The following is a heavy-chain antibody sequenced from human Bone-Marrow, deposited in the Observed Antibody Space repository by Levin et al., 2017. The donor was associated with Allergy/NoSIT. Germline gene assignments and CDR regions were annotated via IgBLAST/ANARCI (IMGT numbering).Heavy chain of an antibody. J-gene: IGHJ6*02. CDR2: IYSGGST. D-gene: IGHD2-2*01. V-gene: IGHV3-53*01. CDR1: EFTVSNNY. CDR3: AQATVVVVPDVPSYGMDV. Sequence: GGSLRLSCAASEFTVSNNYMTWVRQAPGKGLEWVSLIYSGGSTHYADSVRGRFTISRDNSKNTLFLQMNSLRVEDTAVYYCAQATVVVVPDVPSYGMDVWGQGTTVTVSS.